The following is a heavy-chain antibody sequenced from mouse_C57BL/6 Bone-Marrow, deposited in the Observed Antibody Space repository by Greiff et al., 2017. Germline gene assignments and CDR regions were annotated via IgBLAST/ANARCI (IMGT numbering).Heavy chain of an antibody. V-gene: IGHV5-2*01. CDR1: EYEFPSHD. D-gene: IGHD2-2*01. Sequence: EVLLVESGGGLVQPGESLKLSCESNEYEFPSHDMSWVRKTPEKRLELVAAINSDGGSTYYPDTMDRRFIISRDNTKKTLYLQMSRLRSEATALYYGAGHGLGLGRGGGAMDYWGQGTSVTVSS. CDR2: INSDGGST. J-gene: IGHJ4*01. CDR3: AGHGLGLGRGGGAMDY.